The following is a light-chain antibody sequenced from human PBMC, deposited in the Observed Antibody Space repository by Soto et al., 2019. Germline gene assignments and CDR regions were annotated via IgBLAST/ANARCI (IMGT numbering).Light chain of an antibody. Sequence: SMLSEPPSVSGSPGQSITISCTGTSSDVGGYNYVSWYQHHPGKAPKRMIHDVSNRPSGVSNRFSGSKSGNTASLTISGLQAEDEADYYYSSSIPHHSTYAFGTGTKVPV. CDR1: SSDVGGYNY. CDR2: DVS. CDR3: SSSIPHHSTYA. V-gene: IGLV2-14*03. J-gene: IGLJ1*01.